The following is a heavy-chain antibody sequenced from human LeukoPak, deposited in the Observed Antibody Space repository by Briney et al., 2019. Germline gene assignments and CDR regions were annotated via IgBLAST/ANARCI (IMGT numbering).Heavy chain of an antibody. J-gene: IGHJ4*02. CDR2: ISYDGSNK. Sequence: GRSLRLSCAASGLTFSSYAMHWVRQAPGKGLEWVAVISYDGSNKYYADSVKGRFTISRDNSKNTPYLQMNSLRAEDTAVYYCARDHLDYWGQGTLVTVSS. CDR3: ARDHLDY. V-gene: IGHV3-30-3*01. CDR1: GLTFSSYA.